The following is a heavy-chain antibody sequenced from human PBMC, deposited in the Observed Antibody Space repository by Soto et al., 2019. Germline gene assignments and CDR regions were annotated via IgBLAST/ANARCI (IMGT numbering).Heavy chain of an antibody. Sequence: SQTLSLTCAISWDRVSRNSAAWNWIRQSPSRGLEWLGRTYYRSKWYNDYAVSVKSRITINPDTSKDHFSRQLNSVTPEVTAVDYCARDLVDKVFGGYRGNFDYGGQGTLVTVSS. D-gene: IGHD3-16*01. CDR3: ARDLVDKVFGGYRGNFDY. J-gene: IGHJ4*02. V-gene: IGHV6-1*01. CDR2: TYYRSKWYN. CDR1: WDRVSRNSAA.